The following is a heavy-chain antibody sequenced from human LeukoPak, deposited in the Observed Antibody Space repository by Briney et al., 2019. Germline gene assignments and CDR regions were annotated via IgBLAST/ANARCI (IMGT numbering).Heavy chain of an antibody. J-gene: IGHJ4*02. CDR3: ARERGRGRDSPWFDY. Sequence: QPGGSLRLSCAASGFTFRNYVIHWVRQAPGKGLEWVSVIYSDGSTYYADSVKGRFTISRDNSKNTLDLQMTGLRAEDTAVYYCARERGRGRDSPWFDYWGQGALVTVSS. D-gene: IGHD1-26*01. CDR2: IYSDGST. CDR1: GFTFRNYV. V-gene: IGHV3-53*01.